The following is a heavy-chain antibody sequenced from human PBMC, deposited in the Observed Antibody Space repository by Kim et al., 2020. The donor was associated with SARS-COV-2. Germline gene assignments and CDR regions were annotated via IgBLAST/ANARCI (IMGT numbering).Heavy chain of an antibody. CDR3: TRDNPTVADFDS. D-gene: IGHD4-17*01. V-gene: IGHV3-11*04. J-gene: IGHJ4*02. Sequence: YADSVEGRFSICRDNVKNALFLQMNSLRVEDTAVYYCTRDNPTVADFDSWGQGTLVTISS.